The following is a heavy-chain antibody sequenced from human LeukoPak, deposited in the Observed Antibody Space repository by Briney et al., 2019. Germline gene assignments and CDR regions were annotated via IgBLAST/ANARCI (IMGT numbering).Heavy chain of an antibody. CDR3: ARDLPIVVVVAATVVVFDY. D-gene: IGHD2-15*01. V-gene: IGHV1-2*02. CDR2: INPNSGGT. J-gene: IGHJ4*02. CDR1: GYTFTGYY. Sequence: ASVKVSCKASGYTFTGYYMHWVRQAPGQGLEWMGWINPNSGGTNYAQKFQGRVTMTRDTSISTAYMELSRLRSDDTAVYYCARDLPIVVVVAATVVVFDYWGQGTLVTVSS.